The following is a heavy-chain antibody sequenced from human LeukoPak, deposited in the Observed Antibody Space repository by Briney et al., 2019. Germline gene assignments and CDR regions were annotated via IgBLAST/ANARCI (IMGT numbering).Heavy chain of an antibody. CDR3: AKDHYGYQLPGETGFDY. Sequence: GGSLRLSCAASGFTFSSYGMHWVRQAPGKGLEWVAVISYDGSNKYYADSVKGRFTISRDNSKNTLYLQMNSLRAEDTAVYYCAKDHYGYQLPGETGFDYWGQGTLVTVSS. CDR1: GFTFSSYG. J-gene: IGHJ4*02. V-gene: IGHV3-30*18. D-gene: IGHD2-2*01. CDR2: ISYDGSNK.